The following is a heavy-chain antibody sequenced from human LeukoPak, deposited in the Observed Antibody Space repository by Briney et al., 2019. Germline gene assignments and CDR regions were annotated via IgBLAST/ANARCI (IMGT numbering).Heavy chain of an antibody. CDR3: YVHHYYYYMDV. Sequence: HPSETLSLTCTVSGGSISSSSYYWGWIRQPPGKGLVWVSRIDGDGTTANYAESVKGRFTISRDNANNTLYLQINSLSAEDTAVYYCYVHHYYYYMDVWGKGTTVTVSS. J-gene: IGHJ6*03. V-gene: IGHV3-74*01. CDR1: GGSISSSSYY. CDR2: IDGDGTTA. D-gene: IGHD3-16*01.